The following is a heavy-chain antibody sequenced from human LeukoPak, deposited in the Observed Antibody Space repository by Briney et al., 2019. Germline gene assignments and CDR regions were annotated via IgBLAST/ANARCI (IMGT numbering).Heavy chain of an antibody. CDR2: IWFDGSSK. CDR1: RFSFNVYA. V-gene: IGHV3-33*01. Sequence: PGGSLRLSCAASRFSFNVYAMHWVRQAPGKGLEWVAVIWFDGSSKYYADSVKGRFTISRDNSKNTLYLQMNSLTAEDTAVYYCARETPWLVLDYWGQGTLVTVSS. J-gene: IGHJ4*02. CDR3: ARETPWLVLDY. D-gene: IGHD6-19*01.